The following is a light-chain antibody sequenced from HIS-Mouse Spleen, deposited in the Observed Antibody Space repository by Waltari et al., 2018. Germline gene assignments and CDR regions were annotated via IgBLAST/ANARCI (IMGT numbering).Light chain of an antibody. J-gene: IGLJ2*01. CDR1: NLGSKS. CDR2: DDS. CDR3: QVWDSSSDHVV. Sequence: SYVLTQPPSVSVAPGKTARITGGGNNLGSKSVHWYQQKPGQAPGLVVYDDSDRPSGIPERFSGSNSGNTATLTISRVEAGDEADYYCQVWDSSSDHVVFGGGTKLTVL. V-gene: IGLV3-21*03.